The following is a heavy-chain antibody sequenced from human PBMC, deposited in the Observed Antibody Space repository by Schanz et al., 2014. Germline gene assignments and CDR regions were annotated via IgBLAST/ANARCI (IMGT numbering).Heavy chain of an antibody. D-gene: IGHD3-9*01. CDR3: AFDRDDAYDI. J-gene: IGHJ3*02. Sequence: QVQLVQSGAEVKKPGASVKVSCKASGYTFSSYGISWVRQAPGQGLEWMGWISANNGHTNYAQKFQGRVTMTTDTSTTTVYMDLSSLISEDTAVYYCAFDRDDAYDIWGQGTTVTVSS. CDR2: ISANNGHT. V-gene: IGHV1-18*04. CDR1: GYTFSSYG.